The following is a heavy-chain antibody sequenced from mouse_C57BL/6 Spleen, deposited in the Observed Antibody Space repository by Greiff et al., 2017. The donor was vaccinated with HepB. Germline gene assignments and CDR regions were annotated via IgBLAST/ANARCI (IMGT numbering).Heavy chain of an antibody. CDR3: ARGDLLNFDY. J-gene: IGHJ2*01. CDR1: GYSFTGYY. V-gene: IGHV1-42*01. Sequence: EVMLVESGPELVKPGASVKISCKASGYSFTGYYMNWVKQSPEKSLEWIGEINPSTGGTTYNQKFKAKATLTVDKSSSTAYMQLKSLTSEDSAVYYCARGDLLNFDYWGQGTTLTVSS. D-gene: IGHD2-1*01. CDR2: INPSTGGT.